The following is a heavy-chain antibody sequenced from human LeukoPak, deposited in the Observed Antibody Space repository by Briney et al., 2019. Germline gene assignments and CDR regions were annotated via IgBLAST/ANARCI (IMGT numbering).Heavy chain of an antibody. CDR2: ISHSGKS. CDR1: GYSIGNGYS. D-gene: IGHD3-10*01. V-gene: IGHV4-38-2*02. J-gene: IGHJ4*02. Sequence: SETLSLTCAVSGYSIGNGYSWGWIRQPPGKGLELIGSISHSGKSDYNPSLMSRVTISTDTSKNHFSLSLTSVTAADTAVYYCTREDWFGHPRALYPDHWGQGVLVIVSS. CDR3: TREDWFGHPRALYPDH.